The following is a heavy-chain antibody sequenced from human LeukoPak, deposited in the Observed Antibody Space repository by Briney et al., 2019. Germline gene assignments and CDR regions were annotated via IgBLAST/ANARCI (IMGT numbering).Heavy chain of an antibody. CDR1: RFAFSSYW. Sequence: GGSLRLSCVASRFAFSSYWMAWVRQAPGKGLEWVANIKEDGSAKSYVDPVKGRFTISRDNAKNSLYLQLNSLRAEDTAVYYCARDYYGSGSYFDYWGQGALVTVSS. CDR3: ARDYYGSGSYFDY. V-gene: IGHV3-7*05. D-gene: IGHD3-10*01. J-gene: IGHJ4*02. CDR2: IKEDGSAK.